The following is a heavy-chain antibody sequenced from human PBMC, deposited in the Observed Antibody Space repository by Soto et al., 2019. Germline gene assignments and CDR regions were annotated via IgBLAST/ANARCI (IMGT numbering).Heavy chain of an antibody. V-gene: IGHV3-21*01. CDR3: TRSPRSITGTPTGGAQNDY. CDR1: GFSFFSYT. D-gene: IGHD1-7*01. CDR2: ISSDNKYI. Sequence: GVLRLSCAGAGFSFFSYTMTWVRQAPGKGLEWVSSISSDNKYIYYADSVKGRFTISRDNAKSSLFLQMNSLRADDTAVYYCTRSPRSITGTPTGGAQNDYWGQGALVTVSS. J-gene: IGHJ4*02.